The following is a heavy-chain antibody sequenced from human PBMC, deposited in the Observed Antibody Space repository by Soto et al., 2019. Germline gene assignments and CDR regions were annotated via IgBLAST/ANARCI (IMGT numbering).Heavy chain of an antibody. CDR3: ARPGAMVEWVDAFDI. V-gene: IGHV1-69*13. CDR2: IIPIFGTA. J-gene: IGHJ3*02. CDR1: GGTFSSYA. D-gene: IGHD5-18*01. Sequence: SVKVSCKASGGTFSSYAISWVRQAPGQGLEWMGGIIPIFGTANYAQKFQGRVTITADESTSTAYMELSSLRSEDTAVYYCARPGAMVEWVDAFDIWGQGTMVTVSS.